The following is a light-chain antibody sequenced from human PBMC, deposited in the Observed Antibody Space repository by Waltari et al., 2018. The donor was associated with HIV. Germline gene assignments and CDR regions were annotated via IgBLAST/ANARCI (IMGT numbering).Light chain of an antibody. V-gene: IGLV7-43*01. CDR2: SGT. CDR1: TGAVTSNNF. Sequence: LVIQESSLSVSPGGTVTLTCSTDTGAVTSNNFPNWFQLRPGQPPKALIYSGTKAHRWTPAHVSASLVGDRAVLTLSGVQLEDEADYYCLLFYYGVYVFGGGTRLTVL. J-gene: IGLJ2*01. CDR3: LLFYYGVYV.